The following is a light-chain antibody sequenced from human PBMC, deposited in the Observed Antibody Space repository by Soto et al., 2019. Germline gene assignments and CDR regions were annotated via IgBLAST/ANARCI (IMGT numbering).Light chain of an antibody. V-gene: IGLV1-44*01. Sequence: QSVLTQPPSESGTPGQRGTRSCSGSRSNIGSNNVYWYQQLPGTAPKLLIYSNDKRPSGLPDRFSGSKSGTSASLAISGLQSEDEADYYCAAWDDSLNGVYVFGPGTKVTVL. CDR3: AAWDDSLNGVYV. CDR1: RSNIGSNN. CDR2: SND. J-gene: IGLJ1*01.